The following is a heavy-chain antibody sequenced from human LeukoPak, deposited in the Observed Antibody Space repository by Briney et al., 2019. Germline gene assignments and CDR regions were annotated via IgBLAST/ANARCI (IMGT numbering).Heavy chain of an antibody. CDR2: ILYDGSNK. V-gene: IGHV3-30*04. CDR3: TRDDDYADLRFDY. J-gene: IGHJ4*02. CDR1: GFTFSSFS. Sequence: GGSLRLSCAASGFTFSSFSMHWVRQAPGKGLEWVAVILYDGSNKYYVDSAKGRFTISRDTSKNTLYLQMSSLRAEDTAVYYCTRDDDYADLRFDYWGPGTLVTVSS. D-gene: IGHD4-17*01.